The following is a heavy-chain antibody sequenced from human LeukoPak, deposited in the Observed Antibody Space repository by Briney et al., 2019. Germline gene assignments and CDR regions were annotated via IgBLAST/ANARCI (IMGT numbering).Heavy chain of an antibody. CDR3: ARDQRAYYYDSSGYTDAFDI. CDR1: GGSISSGGYY. V-gene: IGHV4-31*03. D-gene: IGHD3-22*01. Sequence: SQTLSLTCTVSGGSISSGGYYWSWIRQHPGKGLEWIGYIYYSGSTYYNPSLKSRVTISVDTSKNQFSLKLSSVTAADTAVYYCARDQRAYYYDSSGYTDAFDIWGQGTMVTVSS. J-gene: IGHJ3*02. CDR2: IYYSGST.